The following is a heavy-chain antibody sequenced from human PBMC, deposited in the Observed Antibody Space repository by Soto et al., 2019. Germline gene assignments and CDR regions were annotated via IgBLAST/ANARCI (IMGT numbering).Heavy chain of an antibody. CDR3: ARDSHAWIQLDFDY. V-gene: IGHV3-48*02. CDR2: ISSSSSTI. Sequence: GGSLRLSCAASGFTFSSYSMNWVRQAPGKGLEWVSYISSSSSTIYYADSVKGRFTISRDNAKNSLYLQMNSLRDEDTAVYYCARDSHAWIQLDFDYWGQGTLVTVSS. CDR1: GFTFSSYS. J-gene: IGHJ4*02. D-gene: IGHD5-18*01.